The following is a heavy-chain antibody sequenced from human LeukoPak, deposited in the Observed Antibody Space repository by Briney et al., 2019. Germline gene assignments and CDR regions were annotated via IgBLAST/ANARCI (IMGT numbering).Heavy chain of an antibody. CDR1: GVTFSTYA. CDR3: AKGGKWDVTPFDY. J-gene: IGHJ4*02. Sequence: GGSLRLSCAASGVTFSTYAMSWVRQAPGKGLEWVSAIGGSGGSTYYADSVKGRFTISRDNSKNPLYLQMNSLRAEDTAVYYCAKGGKWDVTPFDYWGQGTLVTVSS. V-gene: IGHV3-23*01. CDR2: IGGSGGST. D-gene: IGHD1-26*01.